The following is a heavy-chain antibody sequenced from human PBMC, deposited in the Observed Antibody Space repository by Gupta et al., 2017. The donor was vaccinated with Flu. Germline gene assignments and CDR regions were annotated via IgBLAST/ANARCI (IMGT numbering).Heavy chain of an antibody. J-gene: IGHJ4*02. D-gene: IGHD6-6*01. V-gene: IGHV1-3*01. CDR2: INAGNGNT. Sequence: QVQLVQSGAEVKKPGASVKVSCKASGYTFTSYAMHWVRQAPGQRLEGMGWINAGNGNTKYSQKCQGRVTITRDTSASTADMELSSLRSEDTAVYYCARAPEDHRAARPVGGYWGQGTLVTVSS. CDR1: GYTFTSYA. CDR3: ARAPEDHRAARPVGGY.